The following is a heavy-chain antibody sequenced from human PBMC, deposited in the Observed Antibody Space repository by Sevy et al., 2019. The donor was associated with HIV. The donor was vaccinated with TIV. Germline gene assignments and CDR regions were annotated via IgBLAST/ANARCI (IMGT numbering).Heavy chain of an antibody. CDR3: SGDDCSSTSCRNLSYYYYYGMDV. D-gene: IGHD2-2*01. J-gene: IGHJ6*02. V-gene: IGHV3-30*04. Sequence: GGSLRLSCAASGFTFSSYAMHWVRQAPGKGLEWVAVISYDGSNKYYADSVKGRFTISRDNSKNTLYLQMNGLRAEDTAVYYCSGDDCSSTSCRNLSYYYYYGMDVWGQGTTVTVSS. CDR1: GFTFSSYA. CDR2: ISYDGSNK.